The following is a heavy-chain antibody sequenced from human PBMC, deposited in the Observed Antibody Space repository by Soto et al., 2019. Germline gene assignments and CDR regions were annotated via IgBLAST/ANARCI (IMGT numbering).Heavy chain of an antibody. CDR3: AHSPYSRSSYYFDY. CDR1: GFSLSTSGVG. Sequence: QITLKESGPTLVKPTQTLTLTCTFSGFSLSTSGVGVGWIRQPPGKALEWLALIYWDDDKRDSPFLKSRLTITQGTSKNQVVLTMTNMDPVDTATYYCAHSPYSRSSYYFDYWGQGTLVTVSS. J-gene: IGHJ4*02. CDR2: IYWDDDK. D-gene: IGHD6-6*01. V-gene: IGHV2-5*02.